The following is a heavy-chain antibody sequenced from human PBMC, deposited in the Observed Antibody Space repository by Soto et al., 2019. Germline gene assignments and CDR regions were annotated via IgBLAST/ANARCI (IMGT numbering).Heavy chain of an antibody. CDR2: IYYSGST. Sequence: QLQLQESGPGLVKPSETLSLTCTVSGGSISSSSYYWGWIRQPPGKGLEWIGSIYYSGSTYYNPSLKTRVTITVDTSKNQFSLTVSSVTAADTAVYYCARDPRTQRIAAAGIYWGQGTLVTVSS. CDR3: ARDPRTQRIAAAGIY. D-gene: IGHD6-13*01. J-gene: IGHJ4*02. CDR1: GGSISSSSYY. V-gene: IGHV4-39*02.